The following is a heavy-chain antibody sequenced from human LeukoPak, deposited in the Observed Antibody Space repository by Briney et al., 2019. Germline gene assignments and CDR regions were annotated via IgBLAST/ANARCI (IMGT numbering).Heavy chain of an antibody. J-gene: IGHJ4*02. CDR1: GFSFSSYE. CDR3: ARDSVYSSSHPTFDY. D-gene: IGHD6-6*01. Sequence: GGSLRLSCAASGFSFSSYEMNWVRQAPGKGLEWVSYISSSSSTIYYADSVKGRFTISRDNAKNSLYLQMNSLRAEDTAVYYCARDSVYSSSHPTFDYWGQGTLVTVSS. CDR2: ISSSSSTI. V-gene: IGHV3-48*01.